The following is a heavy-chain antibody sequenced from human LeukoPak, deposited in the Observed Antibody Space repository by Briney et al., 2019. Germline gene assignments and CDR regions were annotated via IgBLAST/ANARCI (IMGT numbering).Heavy chain of an antibody. J-gene: IGHJ4*02. CDR1: GFTVSSNY. V-gene: IGHV3-53*04. D-gene: IGHD6-19*01. CDR3: ARGRAVARYYFDY. CDR2: IYSSGGT. Sequence: GESLRLSCAASGFTVSSNYMSWVRQAPGKGLEWVSVIYSSGGTYYADSVKGRFTISRHNSKSTLYLQMNSLRAEDTAVYYCARGRAVARYYFDYWGQGTLVTVSS.